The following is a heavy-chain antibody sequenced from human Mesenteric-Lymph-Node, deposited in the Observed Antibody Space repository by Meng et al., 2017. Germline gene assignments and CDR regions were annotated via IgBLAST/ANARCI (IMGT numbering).Heavy chain of an antibody. J-gene: IGHJ4*02. CDR2: ISSNGGST. D-gene: IGHD5-18*01. CDR3: ARLGIGYSYGLGFDY. V-gene: IGHV3-64*04. Sequence: GESLKISRSSSEFTFCSYAMHRVRQAPWKGLQYVSAISSNGGSTYYANSVKGRFTISRDNSKNTLYLQMKSLRAEDTAVYYCARLGIGYSYGLGFDYWGQGTLVTVSS. CDR1: EFTFCSYA.